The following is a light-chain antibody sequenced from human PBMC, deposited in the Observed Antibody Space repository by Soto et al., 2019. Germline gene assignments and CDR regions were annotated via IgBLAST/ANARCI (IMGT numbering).Light chain of an antibody. Sequence: EIVLTQSPGTLSLSPGERATLSCRASQSVSSSYLAWYQQKPGQAPRLLIYGASSRATGIPDRFSGSGSGTDFTLTICSLEPEDFAVYYCQQYRSSPLTFGGGTKVEIK. CDR2: GAS. V-gene: IGKV3-20*01. CDR3: QQYRSSPLT. J-gene: IGKJ4*01. CDR1: QSVSSSY.